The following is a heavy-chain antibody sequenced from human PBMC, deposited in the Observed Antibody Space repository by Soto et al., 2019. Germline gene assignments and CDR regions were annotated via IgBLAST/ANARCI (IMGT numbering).Heavy chain of an antibody. V-gene: IGHV4-34*01. D-gene: IGHD3-10*01. CDR1: GGSFSGYY. Sequence: SETLSLTCAVYGGSFSGYYWSWIRQPPGKGLEWIGEIKHSGSTNYNPSLKSRVTISVDTSNNQFSLKLSSVTAADTAVFYCASGITMVRGVILGDDYWGQGALVTVSS. CDR2: IKHSGST. J-gene: IGHJ4*02. CDR3: ASGITMVRGVILGDDY.